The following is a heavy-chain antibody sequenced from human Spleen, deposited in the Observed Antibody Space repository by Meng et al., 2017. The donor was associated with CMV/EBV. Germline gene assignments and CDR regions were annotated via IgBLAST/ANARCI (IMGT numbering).Heavy chain of an antibody. CDR3: ATEKNSAFDV. D-gene: IGHD2/OR15-2a*01. J-gene: IGHJ3*01. Sequence: GESLKISCAASGFTFSNYSMNWVRQTPGKGLEWISYISGSGTTIYYADSVKGRFTISRDNAKTSLFLQMTSLRAEDTAVYYCATEKNSAFDVWGQGTMVTVSS. CDR2: ISGSGTTI. CDR1: GFTFSNYS. V-gene: IGHV3-48*04.